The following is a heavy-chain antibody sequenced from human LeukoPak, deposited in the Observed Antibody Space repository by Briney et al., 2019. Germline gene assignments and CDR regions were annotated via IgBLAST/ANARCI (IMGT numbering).Heavy chain of an antibody. Sequence: SETLSLTCAVYGGPFSGYYWSWIRQPPGKGLEWIGEINHSGSTNYNPSLKSRVTISVDTSKNQFSLKLSSVTAADTAVYYCASRLRRYCSSTSCSAYYFDYWGQGTLVTVSS. CDR3: ASRLRRYCSSTSCSAYYFDY. CDR2: INHSGST. J-gene: IGHJ4*02. D-gene: IGHD2-2*01. V-gene: IGHV4-34*01. CDR1: GGPFSGYY.